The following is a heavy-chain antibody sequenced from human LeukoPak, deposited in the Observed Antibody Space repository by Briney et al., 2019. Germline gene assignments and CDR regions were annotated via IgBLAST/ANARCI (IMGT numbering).Heavy chain of an antibody. J-gene: IGHJ6*03. CDR1: GFTFSNAW. CDR2: IKSKTDGGTT. D-gene: IGHD3-22*01. CDR3: ARDTYDSSGYHFYYMDV. Sequence: GGSLRLSCAASGFTFSNAWMSWVRQAPGKGLEWVGRIKSKTDGGTTDYAAPVKGRFTISRDDSKNTLYLQMNSLRAEDTALYFCARDTYDSSGYHFYYMDVWGKGTTVTVSS. V-gene: IGHV3-15*01.